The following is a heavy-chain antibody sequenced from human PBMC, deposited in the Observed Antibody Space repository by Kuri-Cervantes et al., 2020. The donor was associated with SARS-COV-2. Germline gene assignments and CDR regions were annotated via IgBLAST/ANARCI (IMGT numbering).Heavy chain of an antibody. D-gene: IGHD3-9*01. V-gene: IGHV1-2*02. Sequence: ASVKVSCKASGYTFTGYYVHWVRQAPGQGLEWMGWINPNSGGPNYAQKFQGRVTMTRDTSISTAYMELSRLRSDDTAVYYCARGPLPYDILTGYPMDYYYYMDVWGKGTTVTVSS. CDR3: ARGPLPYDILTGYPMDYYYYMDV. CDR1: GYTFTGYY. CDR2: INPNSGGP. J-gene: IGHJ6*03.